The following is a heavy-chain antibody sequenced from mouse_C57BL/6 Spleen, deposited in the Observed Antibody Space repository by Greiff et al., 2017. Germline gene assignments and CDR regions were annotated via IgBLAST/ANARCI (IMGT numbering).Heavy chain of an antibody. CDR2: IHPNSGST. J-gene: IGHJ4*01. D-gene: IGHD2-1*01. CDR1: GYTFTSYW. V-gene: IGHV1-64*01. Sequence: QVQLQQPGAELVKPGASVKLSCKASGYTFTSYWMHWVKQRPGQGLEWIGMIHPNSGSTNYNEKFKSKATLTVDKSSSTAYMQLSSLTSEDSAVYYCARMGIYYGNWADYWGQGTSGTVSS. CDR3: ARMGIYYGNWADY.